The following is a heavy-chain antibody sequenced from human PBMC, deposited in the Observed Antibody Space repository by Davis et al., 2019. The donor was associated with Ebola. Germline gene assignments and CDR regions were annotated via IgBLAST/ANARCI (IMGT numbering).Heavy chain of an antibody. D-gene: IGHD4-11*01. CDR3: ATQYSNGWFDP. J-gene: IGHJ5*02. V-gene: IGHV4-61*08. CDR1: GGSVSSGAHY. CDR2: IYYSEST. Sequence: MPSETLSLTCTVSGGSVSSGAHYWNWIRQPPGKGLEWIGYIYYSESTDYSPSLRGRVTISLDTSKNQASLKLKSVTAADTAVYYCATQYSNGWFDPWGQGTLVTVSS.